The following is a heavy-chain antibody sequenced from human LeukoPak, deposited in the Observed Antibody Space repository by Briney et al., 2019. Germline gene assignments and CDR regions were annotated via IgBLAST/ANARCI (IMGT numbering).Heavy chain of an antibody. J-gene: IGHJ4*02. V-gene: IGHV3-15*01. CDR2: IKSKTDGGTT. D-gene: IGHD3-3*01. CDR3: TTDFTIFIKVLDY. CDR1: GFTFSNAW. Sequence: AGGSLRLSCAASGFTFSNAWMSWVRQAPGKGLEWVGRIKSKTDGGTTDYAAPVKGRFTISRDDSKNTLYLQMNSLKTEDTAVYYCTTDFTIFIKVLDYWGQGTLVTVSS.